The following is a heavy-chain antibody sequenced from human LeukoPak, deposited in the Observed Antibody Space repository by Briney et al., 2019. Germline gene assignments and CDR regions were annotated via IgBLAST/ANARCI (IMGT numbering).Heavy chain of an antibody. D-gene: IGHD3-10*01. CDR2: IVVGSGNT. J-gene: IGHJ6*04. CDR3: AAGTMVRGVESMDV. CDR1: GFTFTSSA. Sequence: ASVNVSCKASGFTFTSSAVQWVRQARGQRLEGIGWIVVGSGNTNYAQKFQERVTITRDMSTSTAYMELSSLRSEDTAVYYCAAGTMVRGVESMDVWGKGTTVTVSS. V-gene: IGHV1-58*01.